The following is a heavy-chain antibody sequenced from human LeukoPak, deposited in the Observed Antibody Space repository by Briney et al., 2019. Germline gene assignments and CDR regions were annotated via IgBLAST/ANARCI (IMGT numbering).Heavy chain of an antibody. Sequence: GRSLRLSCAASGFTFSSYGMHWVHQAPGKGLEWMAVISYDGSNKYYADSVKGRFTISRDNSKNTLYLQMNSLRAEDTAVYYCAKARYYYGSGRSYYFDYWGQGTLVTVSS. CDR3: AKARYYYGSGRSYYFDY. D-gene: IGHD3-10*01. CDR1: GFTFSSYG. V-gene: IGHV3-30*18. J-gene: IGHJ4*02. CDR2: ISYDGSNK.